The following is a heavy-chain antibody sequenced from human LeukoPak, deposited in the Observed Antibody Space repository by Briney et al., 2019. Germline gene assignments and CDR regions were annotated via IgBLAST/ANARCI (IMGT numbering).Heavy chain of an antibody. D-gene: IGHD3-22*01. J-gene: IGHJ4*02. CDR1: GFTFSSYG. CDR2: ISYDGSNK. Sequence: GGSLRLSCAASGFTFSSYGMHWVRQAPGKGLEWVAVISYDGSNKYYADSVKGRSTISRDNSKNTLYLQMNSLRAENTAVYYCAKDLDDSSGYYYPGFDYWGQGTLVTVSS. V-gene: IGHV3-30*18. CDR3: AKDLDDSSGYYYPGFDY.